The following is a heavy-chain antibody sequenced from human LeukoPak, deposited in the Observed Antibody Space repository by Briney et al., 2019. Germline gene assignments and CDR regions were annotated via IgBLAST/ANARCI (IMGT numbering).Heavy chain of an antibody. CDR3: ARMVRGVTFDY. Sequence: GGSLSLSCAASGFTFSSYWMSWVRQAAGKGLEWVANIKQDGSEKYYVDSVKGRFTISRDNAKNSLYLQMNSLRAEDTAVYYCARMVRGVTFDYWGQGTLVTVSS. D-gene: IGHD3-10*01. V-gene: IGHV3-7*03. J-gene: IGHJ4*02. CDR2: IKQDGSEK. CDR1: GFTFSSYW.